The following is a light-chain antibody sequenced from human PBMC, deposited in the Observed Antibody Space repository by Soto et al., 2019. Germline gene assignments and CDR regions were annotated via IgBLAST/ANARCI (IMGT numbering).Light chain of an antibody. CDR2: DAS. Sequence: EVVLTQYPGTLSLAPGESAPLSCRASQTVRNNYLAWYQQKPGQAPRLLIYDASSRATGIPDRFSGGGSGTDFTLTISRLEPEDFAVYYCQQFSSYPLTFGGGTRW. CDR1: QTVRNNY. CDR3: QQFSSYPLT. V-gene: IGKV3-20*01. J-gene: IGKJ4*01.